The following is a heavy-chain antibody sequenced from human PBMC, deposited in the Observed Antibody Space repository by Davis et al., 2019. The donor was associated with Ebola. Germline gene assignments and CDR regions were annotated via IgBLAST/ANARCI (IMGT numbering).Heavy chain of an antibody. J-gene: IGHJ3*02. V-gene: IGHV4-39*02. CDR3: ARDVTGTTWYHAFDI. Sequence: MPSETLSLTCTVSGGSISRTTDYWGWIRQPPGKGLEWIGSVHYSGNPYYNPSLKSRVTLSVDTSKNQFSLGLSSVTAADTAVYYCARDVTGTTWYHAFDIWGQGTMVTVSS. D-gene: IGHD1-7*01. CDR1: GGSISRTTDY. CDR2: VHYSGNP.